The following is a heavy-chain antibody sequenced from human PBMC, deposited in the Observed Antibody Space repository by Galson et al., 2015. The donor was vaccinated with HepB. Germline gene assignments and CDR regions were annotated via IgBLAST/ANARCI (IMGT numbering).Heavy chain of an antibody. Sequence: SLRLSCAASGFTFSAYGMHWVRQAPGKGLEYVSGISDIGGSTYYADSVKGRFTVSRDNSKNTLYLQMSSLRPDDTAVYYCVIGADGGSWGEGTLVTVSS. CDR2: ISDIGGST. D-gene: IGHD4-23*01. J-gene: IGHJ5*02. CDR3: VIGADGGS. CDR1: GFTFSAYG. V-gene: IGHV3-64D*06.